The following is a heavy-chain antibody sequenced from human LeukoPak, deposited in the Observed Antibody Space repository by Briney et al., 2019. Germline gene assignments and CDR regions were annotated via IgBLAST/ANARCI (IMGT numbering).Heavy chain of an antibody. CDR1: GFTFDDYA. Sequence: GRSLRLYCAASGFTFDDYAMHWVRQAPGKGLEWVSGISWNSGSIGYADPVKGRFTISRDNAKNSLYLQMNSLRAEDTALYYCAKVNSAIIAARDYFDYWGQGTLVTVSS. CDR2: ISWNSGSI. CDR3: AKVNSAIIAARDYFDY. D-gene: IGHD6-6*01. J-gene: IGHJ4*02. V-gene: IGHV3-9*01.